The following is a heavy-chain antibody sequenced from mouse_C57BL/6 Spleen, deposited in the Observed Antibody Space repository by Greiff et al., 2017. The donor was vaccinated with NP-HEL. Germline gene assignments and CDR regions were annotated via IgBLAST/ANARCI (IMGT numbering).Heavy chain of an antibody. V-gene: IGHV5-9-1*02. D-gene: IGHD1-1*01. CDR1: GFTFSSYA. CDR2: ISSGGDYI. CDR3: TRAGNYYGSSYDWYFDV. Sequence: DVMLVESGEGLVKPGGSLKLSCAASGFTFSSYAMSWVRQTPEKRLEWVAYISSGGDYIYYADTVKGRFTISRDNARNTLYLQMSSLKSEDTAMYYCTRAGNYYGSSYDWYFDVWGTGTTVTVSS. J-gene: IGHJ1*03.